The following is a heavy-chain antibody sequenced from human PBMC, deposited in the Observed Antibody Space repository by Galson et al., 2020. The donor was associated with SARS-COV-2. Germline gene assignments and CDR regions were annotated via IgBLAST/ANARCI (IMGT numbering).Heavy chain of an antibody. CDR2: ISAYNGNT. V-gene: IGHV1-18*04. CDR3: ARGVLRYCDWLLHSDYYCYYMDV. Sequence: ASVKVSCKASGYTFTSYGISWVRQAPGQGLEWMGWISAYNGNTKYAQKLQGRVTMTTDTSTSTAYMELRSLRSDDTAVYYCARGVLRYCDWLLHSDYYCYYMDVWGKGTTVTVSS. CDR1: GYTFTSYG. J-gene: IGHJ6*03. D-gene: IGHD3-9*01.